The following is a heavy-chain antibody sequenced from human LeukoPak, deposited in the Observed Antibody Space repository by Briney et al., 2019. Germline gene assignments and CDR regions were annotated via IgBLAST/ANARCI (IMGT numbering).Heavy chain of an antibody. CDR1: RFTFSTYS. CDR3: ARDSLVGSTTPVFDY. D-gene: IGHD1-26*01. V-gene: IGHV3-21*04. CDR2: IDSTSTYI. J-gene: IGHJ4*02. Sequence: GGSLRLSCAASRFTFSTYSMNWVRQAPGKGLEWVSSIDSTSTYIYYADSVEGRFTISRDNAKNSLYLQMDSLRAEDTAVYYCARDSLVGSTTPVFDYWGQGTLVTVSS.